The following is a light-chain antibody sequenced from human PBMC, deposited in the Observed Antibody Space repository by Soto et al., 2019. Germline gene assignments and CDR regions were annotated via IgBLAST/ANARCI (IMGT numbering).Light chain of an antibody. CDR1: QSVSNN. V-gene: IGKV3-15*01. CDR2: GAS. Sequence: EIFMTQSPATLSVSPGESATLSCRASQSVSNNLTWYQQKPGKPPRLLIYGASTRATGVPGRLSGSGSGTEFTLTIRSLQSEDFAVYYCQQYNDWWTFGQGTKVDIK. CDR3: QQYNDWWT. J-gene: IGKJ1*01.